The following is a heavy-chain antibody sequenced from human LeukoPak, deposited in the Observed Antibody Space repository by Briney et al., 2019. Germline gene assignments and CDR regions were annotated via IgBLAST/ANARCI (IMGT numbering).Heavy chain of an antibody. V-gene: IGHV3-21*01. D-gene: IGHD3-22*01. J-gene: IGHJ4*02. CDR2: ISSSSSYI. CDR3: ARDQAENGSSGYYYVNDY. CDR1: GFTFSSYS. Sequence: GGSLRLSCAASGFTFSSYSMNWVRQAPGKGLVWVSSISSSSSYIYYADSVKGRFTISRDNAKNSLYLQMNSLRAEDTAVYYCARDQAENGSSGYYYVNDYWGQGTLVTVSS.